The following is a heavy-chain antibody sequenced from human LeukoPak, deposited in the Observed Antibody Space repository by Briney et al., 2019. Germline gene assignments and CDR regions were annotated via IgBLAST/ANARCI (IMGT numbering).Heavy chain of an antibody. J-gene: IGHJ4*02. CDR1: GFTFSSCG. V-gene: IGHV3-21*01. D-gene: IGHD1-14*01. Sequence: PGGSLRLSCAASGFTFSSCGFNWVRQAPGKGLEWVSSIGPTGADRYYADSVRGRFTISRDNAKNSMYLQMVSLRDEDTAVYYCATETIGRHYDYWGQGTLLTVSS. CDR2: IGPTGADR. CDR3: ATETIGRHYDY.